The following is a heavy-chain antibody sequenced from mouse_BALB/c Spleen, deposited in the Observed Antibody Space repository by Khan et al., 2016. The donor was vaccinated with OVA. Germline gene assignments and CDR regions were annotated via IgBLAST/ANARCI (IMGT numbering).Heavy chain of an antibody. CDR2: INPRSGYT. J-gene: IGHJ4*01. Sequence: QVRLQQSGAELARPGASVKMSCKASGYSFTSHTMHWVKQRPGQGLEWIGYINPRSGYTNYNQKFNDKATLTAEKSSSTAYMQLSSLTSEDSAVYYCARRTTGYALDYWGQGTSVTVSS. CDR1: GYSFTSHT. D-gene: IGHD2-14*01. V-gene: IGHV1-4*01. CDR3: ARRTTGYALDY.